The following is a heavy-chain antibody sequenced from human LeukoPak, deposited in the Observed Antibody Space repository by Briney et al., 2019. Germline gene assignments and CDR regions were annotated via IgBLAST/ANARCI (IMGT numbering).Heavy chain of an antibody. Sequence: GGSLRLSCAASGFTFSSYWMSWVRQAPGKGLEWVANIKQDGSEKYYVDSVKGRFTISRDNAKNSLYLQMNSLGAEDTAVYYCARITGITGTILYYYYGMDVWGQGTTVTVSS. D-gene: IGHD1-7*01. CDR2: IKQDGSEK. J-gene: IGHJ6*02. V-gene: IGHV3-7*03. CDR3: ARITGITGTILYYYYGMDV. CDR1: GFTFSSYW.